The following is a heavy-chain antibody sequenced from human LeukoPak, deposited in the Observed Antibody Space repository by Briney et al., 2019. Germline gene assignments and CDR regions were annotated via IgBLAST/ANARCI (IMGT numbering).Heavy chain of an antibody. Sequence: SEALSLTCTVSGGSISSYYWSWIRQPPGKGLEWIGYIYYSGSTNYNPSLKSRVTISVDTSKNQFSLKLSSVTAADTAVYYCARGARQLVLPFDYWGQGTLVTVSS. V-gene: IGHV4-59*01. CDR3: ARGARQLVLPFDY. J-gene: IGHJ4*02. D-gene: IGHD6-13*01. CDR1: GGSISSYY. CDR2: IYYSGST.